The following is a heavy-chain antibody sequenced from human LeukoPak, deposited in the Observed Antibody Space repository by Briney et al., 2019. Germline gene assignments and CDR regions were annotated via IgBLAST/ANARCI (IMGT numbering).Heavy chain of an antibody. J-gene: IGHJ4*02. Sequence: GESLKISCKGSGYTFSTNWIGWVRQMPGKGLEWMGIIYPGDSDTRYSPSFQGQVTISADKSISTAYLQWSSLKASDTAMYYCARHGDGYNYPLDYWGQGTLVTVSS. CDR2: IYPGDSDT. D-gene: IGHD5-24*01. CDR3: ARHGDGYNYPLDY. CDR1: GYTFSTNW. V-gene: IGHV5-51*01.